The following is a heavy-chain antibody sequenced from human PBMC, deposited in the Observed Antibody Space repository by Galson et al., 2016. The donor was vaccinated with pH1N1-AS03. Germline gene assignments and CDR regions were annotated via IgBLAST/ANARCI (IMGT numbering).Heavy chain of an antibody. CDR2: SGTAGDT. V-gene: IGHV3-13*01. D-gene: IGHD1-26*01. CDR1: GFTFSSHD. Sequence: SLRLSCAGAGFTFSSHDMYWVRQPPGKGLEWVSASGTAGDTYYAGSVKGRFTISRENAKNSLYLQMNSLRAGDTAVYYCARGKVGYFYGMDVWGQGTTVTVSS. J-gene: IGHJ6*02. CDR3: ARGKVGYFYGMDV.